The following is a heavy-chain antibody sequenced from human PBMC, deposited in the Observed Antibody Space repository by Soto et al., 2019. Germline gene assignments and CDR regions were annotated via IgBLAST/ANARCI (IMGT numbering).Heavy chain of an antibody. CDR2: LSTGNNK. J-gene: IGHJ3*02. CDR3: AALPPSDAFDI. Sequence: GGSLRLSCAASGFSVGAHYMNWVRQAPGKGLEWVAVLSTGNNKNYYADSVKGRLTISRDNSKNTVYLQMNSLRAEDTAVYYCAALPPSDAFDIWGQGTMVTVSS. CDR1: GFSVGAHY. V-gene: IGHV3-53*01.